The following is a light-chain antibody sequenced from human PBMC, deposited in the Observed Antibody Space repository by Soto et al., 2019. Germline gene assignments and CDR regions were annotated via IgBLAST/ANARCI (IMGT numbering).Light chain of an antibody. CDR1: SSDVGGYSY. CDR3: TSFSSITLEV. J-gene: IGLJ2*01. V-gene: IGLV2-14*01. CDR2: EVS. Sequence: QPVLTQPASVSGSPGQSITISCTGTSSDVGGYSYVSWYQQHPGKTPKLMIYEVSNRPSGVSHRFSGSKSGNTASLTISGLPAEDEADYYCTSFSSITLEVFGGGTKLTVL.